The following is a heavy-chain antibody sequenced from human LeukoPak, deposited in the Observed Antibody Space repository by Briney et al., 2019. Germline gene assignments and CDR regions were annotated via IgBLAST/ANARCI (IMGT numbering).Heavy chain of an antibody. CDR3: ARGGQSKYDSSGYLNYFDY. D-gene: IGHD3-22*01. V-gene: IGHV3-64*01. Sequence: GGSLRLSCAASGFTFSGYVMYWVRQAPGKGLEYVSSISSNGGSTYYANSVKGRFTISRDNSKNTLYLQMGSLRAEDMAVYYCARGGQSKYDSSGYLNYFDYWGQGTLVTVSS. CDR1: GFTFSGYV. J-gene: IGHJ4*02. CDR2: ISSNGGST.